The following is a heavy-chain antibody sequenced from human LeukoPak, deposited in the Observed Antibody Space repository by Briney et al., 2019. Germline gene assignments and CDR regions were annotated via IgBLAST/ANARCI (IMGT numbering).Heavy chain of an antibody. Sequence: SETLSLTCTISGGSISSYYWSWIRQPPGKGLEWIGYIYYSGSTDYNPSLKSRVTISVDTSKNQFSLKLSSVTAADTALYYRARIPATYTYGTFDSWGQGTLVTVSS. CDR2: IYYSGST. D-gene: IGHD5-18*01. CDR3: ARIPATYTYGTFDS. CDR1: GGSISSYY. J-gene: IGHJ4*02. V-gene: IGHV4-59*01.